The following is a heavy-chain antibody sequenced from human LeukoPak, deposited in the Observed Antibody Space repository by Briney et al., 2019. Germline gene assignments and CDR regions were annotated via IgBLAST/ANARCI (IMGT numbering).Heavy chain of an antibody. CDR3: ATDSSGAGLDAFDI. V-gene: IGHV1-24*01. Sequence: ASVKVSCKVSGYTPTELSMYWVLQAPGKGLEWMGGFDPEDGETIYAQKFQGRVAMTEDTSTDTAYMELSSLRSEDTAVYYCATDSSGAGLDAFDIWGQGTMVTVSS. CDR2: FDPEDGET. D-gene: IGHD6-19*01. CDR1: GYTPTELS. J-gene: IGHJ3*02.